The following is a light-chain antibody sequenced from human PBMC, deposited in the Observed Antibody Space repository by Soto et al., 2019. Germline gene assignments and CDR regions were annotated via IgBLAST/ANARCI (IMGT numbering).Light chain of an antibody. CDR3: QQYYSTPLT. CDR1: QSVLYSSNNKNY. CDR2: WAS. V-gene: IGKV4-1*01. J-gene: IGKJ4*01. Sequence: DRLLAQSPDSLAVSLGERATINCKSSQSVLYSSNNKNYLAWYQQKPGQPPKLLIYWASTRESGVPDRFSGSGSGTDFTLTISSLQAEDVAVYYCQQYYSTPLTFGGGTKVDIK.